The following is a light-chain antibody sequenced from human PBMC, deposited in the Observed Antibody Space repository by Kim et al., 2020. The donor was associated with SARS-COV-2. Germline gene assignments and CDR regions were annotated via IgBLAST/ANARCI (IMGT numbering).Light chain of an antibody. V-gene: IGLV2-11*01. J-gene: IGLJ2*01. CDR3: CSSAAISSLV. CDR2: GFT. CDR1: TGELGGYNQ. Sequence: TITTTAITGELGGYNQVPQFQPHTAKPPELMLPGFTDRPTGVPARFSGSKSGNTASLTISGLQAEYESDYFCCSSAAISSLVFGGGTQLTVL.